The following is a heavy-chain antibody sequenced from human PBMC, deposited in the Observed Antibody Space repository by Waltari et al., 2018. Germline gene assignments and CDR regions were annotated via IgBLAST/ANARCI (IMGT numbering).Heavy chain of an antibody. Sequence: QITLKESGPTLVKPTQTLTLTCTFSGFSLSTSGVGVGWIRQPPGKALEWLALIYWNDDKRYSPSLKSRLTITKDTSKNQVVLTMTNMDPVDTATYYCAHPISTYGDYPGCDAFDIWGQGTMVTVSS. V-gene: IGHV2-5*01. CDR1: GFSLSTSGVG. J-gene: IGHJ3*02. CDR2: IYWNDDK. CDR3: AHPISTYGDYPGCDAFDI. D-gene: IGHD4-17*01.